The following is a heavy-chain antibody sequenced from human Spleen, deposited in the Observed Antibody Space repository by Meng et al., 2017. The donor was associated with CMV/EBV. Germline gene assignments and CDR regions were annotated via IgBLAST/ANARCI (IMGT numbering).Heavy chain of an antibody. D-gene: IGHD6-19*01. CDR2: ISSGGYSD. CDR3: ARESTGAVDALDI. J-gene: IGHJ3*02. CDR1: GFSFSNYK. Sequence: GGSLRLSCAASGFSFSNYKINWVRQAPGKGLEWVSYISSGGYSDFYADSVRGRFTMSRDNANNSLSLRMNSLRVEDTALYYCARESTGAVDALDIWGRGVTVTVSS. V-gene: IGHV3-48*03.